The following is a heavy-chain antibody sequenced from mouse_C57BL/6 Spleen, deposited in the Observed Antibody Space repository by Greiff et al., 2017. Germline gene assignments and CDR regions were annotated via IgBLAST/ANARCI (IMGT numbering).Heavy chain of an antibody. CDR2: IDPSDSYT. Sequence: QVQLQQSGAELVKPGASVKLSCKASGYTFTSYWMQWVKQRPGQGLEWIGEIDPSDSYTNYNQKFKGKATLTVDTSSSTAYMQLSSLTSEDSAVYYCARSLDSSGFAWFAYWGQGTLVTVSA. CDR1: GYTFTSYW. CDR3: ARSLDSSGFAWFAY. D-gene: IGHD3-2*02. J-gene: IGHJ3*01. V-gene: IGHV1-50*01.